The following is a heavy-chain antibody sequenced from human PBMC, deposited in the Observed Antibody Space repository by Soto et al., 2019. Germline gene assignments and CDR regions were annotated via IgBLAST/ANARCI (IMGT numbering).Heavy chain of an antibody. CDR1: GGTFSSYT. Sequence: SVKVSCKASGGTFSSYTISWVRQAPGQGLEWMGGIIPIFGTANYAQKFQGRVTITADESTSTAYMELSSLRSEDTAVYYCAREGNWNYTTWFDPWGQGTLVTVSS. D-gene: IGHD1-7*01. CDR2: IIPIFGTA. J-gene: IGHJ5*02. CDR3: AREGNWNYTTWFDP. V-gene: IGHV1-69*13.